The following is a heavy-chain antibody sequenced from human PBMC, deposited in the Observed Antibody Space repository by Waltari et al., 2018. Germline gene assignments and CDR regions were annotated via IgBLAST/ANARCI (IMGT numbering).Heavy chain of an antibody. J-gene: IGHJ4*02. V-gene: IGHV3-21*01. D-gene: IGHD6-13*01. Sequence: EVQLVESGGGLVKPGGSLRLSCAASGFTFSSYSMNWVRQAPGKGLEWVSSISSSSSYIYYADSVKGRFTISRDNAKNSLYLQMNSLRAEDTAVYYCARVTAAAGTPFDYWGQGTLVTVSS. CDR1: GFTFSSYS. CDR3: ARVTAAAGTPFDY. CDR2: ISSSSSYI.